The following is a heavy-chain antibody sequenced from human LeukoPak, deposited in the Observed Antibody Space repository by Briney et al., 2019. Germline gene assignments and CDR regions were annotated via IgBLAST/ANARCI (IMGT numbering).Heavy chain of an antibody. D-gene: IGHD6-13*01. CDR3: ARPGYSGSWGEIDY. Sequence: GESLKISCKGSGYRFTSYWIGWVRQMPGKGLAWMGIIYPGDSDTRYSPSFQGQVTISADKSIGTACLQWSSLKASDTAMYYCARPGYSGSWGEIDYWGQGTLVTVSS. CDR1: GYRFTSYW. CDR2: IYPGDSDT. J-gene: IGHJ4*02. V-gene: IGHV5-51*01.